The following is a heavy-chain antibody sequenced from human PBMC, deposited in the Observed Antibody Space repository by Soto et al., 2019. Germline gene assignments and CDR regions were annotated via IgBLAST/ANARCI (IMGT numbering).Heavy chain of an antibody. CDR3: AKDNRLDILTGSSNYGMDV. D-gene: IGHD3-9*01. V-gene: IGHV3-43*01. Sequence: PGGSLRLSCAASGFTFDDYTMHWVRQAPGKGLEWVSLISWDGGSTYYADSVKGRFTISRDNGKNSLYLQMNSLRTEDTALYYCAKDNRLDILTGSSNYGMDVWGQGTTVTVSS. J-gene: IGHJ6*02. CDR1: GFTFDDYT. CDR2: ISWDGGST.